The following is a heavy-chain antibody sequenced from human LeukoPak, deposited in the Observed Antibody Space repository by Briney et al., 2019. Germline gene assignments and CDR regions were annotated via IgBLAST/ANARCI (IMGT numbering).Heavy chain of an antibody. D-gene: IGHD2-15*01. Sequence: GGSLRLSCAASGFTFSDYYMSWIRQAPGKGLEWVSYISSSGSTIYYADSVKGRFTISRDNAKNSLYLQMNSLRAEDTAVYYCAKSPLPNYYYYGMDVWGQGTTVTVSS. V-gene: IGHV3-11*01. CDR1: GFTFSDYY. CDR3: AKSPLPNYYYYGMDV. J-gene: IGHJ6*02. CDR2: ISSSGSTI.